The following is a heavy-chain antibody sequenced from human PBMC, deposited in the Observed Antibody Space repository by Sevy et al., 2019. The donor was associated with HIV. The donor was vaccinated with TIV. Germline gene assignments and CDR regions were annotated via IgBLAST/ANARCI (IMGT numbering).Heavy chain of an antibody. Sequence: ASVKVSCKASGYTFTGYYMHWVRQAPEQGLEWMGWINPNSGGTNYAQKFQGRVTMTRDTSISTAYMELSRLRSDDTAVYYCARDIVVVPATSGMDVWGQGTTVTVSS. V-gene: IGHV1-2*02. CDR1: GYTFTGYY. J-gene: IGHJ6*02. CDR3: ARDIVVVPATSGMDV. D-gene: IGHD2-2*01. CDR2: INPNSGGT.